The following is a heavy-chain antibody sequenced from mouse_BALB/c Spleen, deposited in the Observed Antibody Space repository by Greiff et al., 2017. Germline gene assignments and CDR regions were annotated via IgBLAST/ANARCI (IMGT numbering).Heavy chain of an antibody. CDR3: ARAIYDGCWYFDV. CDR1: GFTFSSFG. D-gene: IGHD2-3*01. J-gene: IGHJ1*01. V-gene: IGHV5-17*02. CDR2: ISSGSSTI. Sequence: EVMLVESGGGLVQPGGSRKLSCAASGFTFSSFGMHWVRQAPEKGLEWVAYISSGSSTIYYADTVKGRFTISRDNPKNTLYLQMSSLKSEDTAMYYCARAIYDGCWYFDVWGAGTTVTVSS.